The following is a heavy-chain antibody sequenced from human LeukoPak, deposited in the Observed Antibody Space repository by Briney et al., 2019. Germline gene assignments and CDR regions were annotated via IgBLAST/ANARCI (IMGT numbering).Heavy chain of an antibody. V-gene: IGHV4-39*01. CDR1: GASINSSAFY. Sequence: SETLSLTCTVSGASINSSAFYWGWIRQPPGKGLVWIGSIYYSRNTYYNPSLKSRVTVSVDTSKNQFSLNLTSVTAADTAVYFCARHLNYYYYYYMDVWGKGTTVTVS. CDR3: ARHLNYYYYYYMDV. J-gene: IGHJ6*03. CDR2: IYYSRNT.